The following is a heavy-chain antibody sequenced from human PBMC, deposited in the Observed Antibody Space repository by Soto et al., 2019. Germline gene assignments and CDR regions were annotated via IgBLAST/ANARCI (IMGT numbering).Heavy chain of an antibody. Sequence: QVHLQESGPGLVKPSQTLSLTCTVSGGSISSGGYYWSWIRQNPGKGLEWIGYIYYTGSTYYNPSLKSRVSISVDTSKNQFSLKLYSVTDADTAVYYCARVGVGRGGLDYWGQGTLVTVSP. CDR1: GGSISSGGYY. CDR3: ARVGVGRGGLDY. V-gene: IGHV4-31*03. J-gene: IGHJ4*02. D-gene: IGHD3-16*01. CDR2: IYYTGST.